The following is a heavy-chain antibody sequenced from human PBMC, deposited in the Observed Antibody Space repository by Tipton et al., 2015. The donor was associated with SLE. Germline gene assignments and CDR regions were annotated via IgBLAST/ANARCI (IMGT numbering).Heavy chain of an antibody. V-gene: IGHV4-39*07. CDR2: IYDGVST. CDR1: DGSISSSSYY. J-gene: IGHJ4*02. CDR3: ARGDNSGWYFFDY. D-gene: IGHD6-19*01. Sequence: LRLSCTASDGSISSSSYYWGWIRQPPGKELEWIGIIYDGVSTYYNPSLKSRVTISVDTSKNQFSLKLNSVTAADTAVYYCARGDNSGWYFFDYWGQGSLVTVSS.